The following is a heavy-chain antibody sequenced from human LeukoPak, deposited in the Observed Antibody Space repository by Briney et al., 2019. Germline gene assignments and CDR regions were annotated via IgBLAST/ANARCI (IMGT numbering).Heavy chain of an antibody. Sequence: GGSLRLSCAASGFTFSSYWMSWVRQAPGKGLEWVANIKHDGSEKYYVDSVKGRFTISRDNAKNSLYLQMKSPRAEDTAVYYCARERDASDAFDIWGQGTMVTVSS. J-gene: IGHJ3*02. V-gene: IGHV3-7*01. D-gene: IGHD5-24*01. CDR2: IKHDGSEK. CDR1: GFTFSSYW. CDR3: ARERDASDAFDI.